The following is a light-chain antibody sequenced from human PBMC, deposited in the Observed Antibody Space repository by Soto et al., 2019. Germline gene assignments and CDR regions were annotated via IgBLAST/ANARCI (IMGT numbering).Light chain of an antibody. CDR2: GAS. Sequence: EIVCPQSPSTLSLSPGERSPLSGRASQSVSSYLAWYQQKPGQAPRLLIYGASTRATGIPARFSGSGSGTDFTLTISRLEPEDVAVYYCQHYGDSSWTVGQGTKVDI. V-gene: IGKV3-11*01. J-gene: IGKJ1*01. CDR3: QHYGDSSWT. CDR1: QSVSSY.